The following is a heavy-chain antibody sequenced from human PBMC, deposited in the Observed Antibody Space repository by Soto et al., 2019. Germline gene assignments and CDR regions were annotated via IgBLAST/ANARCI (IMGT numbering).Heavy chain of an antibody. J-gene: IGHJ2*01. CDR2: IYYSGST. V-gene: IGHV4-30-4*01. CDR3: ARVWWYLGWYFDL. D-gene: IGHD2-15*01. CDR1: GGSISSGDYY. Sequence: QVQLQESGPGLVKPSQTLSLTCTVSGGSISSGDYYWSCIRQPPGKGLEWIGYIYYSGSTYYNPSLESRVTISVDTSKNQFSLKLSSVTAADTAVYYCARVWWYLGWYFDLWGRGTLVTVSS.